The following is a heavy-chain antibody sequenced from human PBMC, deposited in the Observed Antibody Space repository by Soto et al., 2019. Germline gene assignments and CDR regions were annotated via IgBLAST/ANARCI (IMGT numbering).Heavy chain of an antibody. V-gene: IGHV3-9*01. CDR1: GFTFDDYT. D-gene: IGHD3-22*01. CDR3: VKGSGLNFDSSGFWFER. CDR2: ITWNSGTI. Sequence: EVQLVDSGGGLVQPGRSLRLSCAASGFTFDDYTMHWVRQTPGKGLEWVSGITWNSGTIGYADSVRGRFTISRDNAKNSLYLQMNSLRAEDTALYYCVKGSGLNFDSSGFWFERWGQGTLVTVAS. J-gene: IGHJ5*02.